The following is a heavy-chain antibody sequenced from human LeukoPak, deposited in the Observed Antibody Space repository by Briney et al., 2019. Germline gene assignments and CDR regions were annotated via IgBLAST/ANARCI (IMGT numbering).Heavy chain of an antibody. J-gene: IGHJ6*02. CDR2: LVYDGFYK. CDR1: GFTFSNYG. CDR3: AKDLIPMVRGSPMDV. V-gene: IGHV3-30*18. D-gene: IGHD3-10*01. Sequence: SGGSLRLSCAASGFTFSNYGMHWVRQAPGKGLEWVALLVYDGFYKYYADSVKGRFTISRDDSRNTLYLQLSSLRAEDTAVYYCAKDLIPMVRGSPMDVWGQGTTVTVSS.